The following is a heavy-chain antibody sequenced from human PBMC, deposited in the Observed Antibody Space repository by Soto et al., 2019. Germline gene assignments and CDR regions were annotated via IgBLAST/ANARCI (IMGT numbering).Heavy chain of an antibody. J-gene: IGHJ4*02. CDR1: GFTFSSYG. CDR3: AKDPVPYYYDSSGYYYVEYFDY. CDR2: ISYDGSNK. Sequence: QVQLVESGGGVVQPGRSLRLSCAASGFTFSSYGMHWVRQAPGKGLEWVAVISYDGSNKYYADSVKGRFTISRDNSKTTLYLQMNSLRAEDTAVYYCAKDPVPYYYDSSGYYYVEYFDYWGQGTLVTVSS. V-gene: IGHV3-30*18. D-gene: IGHD3-22*01.